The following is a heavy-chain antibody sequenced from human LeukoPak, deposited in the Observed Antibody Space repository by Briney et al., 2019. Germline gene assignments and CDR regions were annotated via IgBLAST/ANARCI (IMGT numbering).Heavy chain of an antibody. Sequence: GGSLRLSCAASGFTFSSYSMNWVRQAPGKGLEWVSYISSSSSTIYYADSVKGRFTISRDNAKNSLYLQMDSLRAEDTAVYYCVRIHGDNGYASGYFDHWGQGTLVTVSS. CDR3: VRIHGDNGYASGYFDH. CDR2: ISSSSSTI. D-gene: IGHD3-10*01. CDR1: GFTFSSYS. V-gene: IGHV3-48*01. J-gene: IGHJ4*02.